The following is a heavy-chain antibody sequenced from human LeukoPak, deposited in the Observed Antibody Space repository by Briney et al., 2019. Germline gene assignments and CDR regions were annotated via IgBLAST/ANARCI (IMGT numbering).Heavy chain of an antibody. CDR2: IIPIFGTA. D-gene: IGHD3-22*01. CDR1: GGSFSSYA. V-gene: IGHV1-69*01. CDR3: ARGGYYYDSSGYIDAFDI. Sequence: SVKVSCKASGGSFSSYAISWVRQAPGQGLEWMGGIIPIFGTANYAQKFQGRVTITADESTSTAYMELSSLRSEDTAVYYCARGGYYYDSSGYIDAFDIWGQGTMVTVSS. J-gene: IGHJ3*02.